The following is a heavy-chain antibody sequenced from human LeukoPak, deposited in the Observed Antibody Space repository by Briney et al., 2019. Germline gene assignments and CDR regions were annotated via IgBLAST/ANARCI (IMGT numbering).Heavy chain of an antibody. D-gene: IGHD3-22*01. CDR2: IKSKTDGGTT. CDR3: TTEVCESSTITMIVVVITYFDY. V-gene: IGHV3-15*01. J-gene: IGHJ4*02. Sequence: GGSLRLSCAASGFTFSNAWMSWVRQAPGKGLEWVGRIKSKTDGGTTDYAAPVKGRFTISRDDSKNTLYLQMNSLKTEDTAVYYCTTEVCESSTITMIVVVITYFDYWGQGTLVTVSS. CDR1: GFTFSNAW.